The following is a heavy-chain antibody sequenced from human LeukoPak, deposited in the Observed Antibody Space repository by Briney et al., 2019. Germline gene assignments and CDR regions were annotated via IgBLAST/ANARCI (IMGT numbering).Heavy chain of an antibody. D-gene: IGHD3-10*01. CDR2: ISSSSSYI. V-gene: IGHV3-21*01. CDR3: ASWVGFGELQYYYGMDV. CDR1: GFTFSSYS. J-gene: IGHJ6*02. Sequence: PGGSLRLSCAASGFTFSSYSMNWVRQAPGKGLEWVSSISSSSSYIYYADSVKGRFTISRDNAKNSLYLQMNSLRAEDTAVYYCASWVGFGELQYYYGMDVWGQGTTVTVSS.